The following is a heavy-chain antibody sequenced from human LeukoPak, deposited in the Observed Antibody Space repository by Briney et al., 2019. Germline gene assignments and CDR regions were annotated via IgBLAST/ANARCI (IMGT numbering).Heavy chain of an antibody. Sequence: SETLSLTCTVSGYSISSGYYWGWIRQPPGKGLEWIGGIYHSGSTYYNPSLKSRVTISVDTSKNQFSLKLSSVTAADTAVYYCASDRIEVDAFDIWGQGTMVTVSS. CDR1: GYSISSGYY. CDR2: IYHSGST. J-gene: IGHJ3*02. D-gene: IGHD2-15*01. V-gene: IGHV4-38-2*02. CDR3: ASDRIEVDAFDI.